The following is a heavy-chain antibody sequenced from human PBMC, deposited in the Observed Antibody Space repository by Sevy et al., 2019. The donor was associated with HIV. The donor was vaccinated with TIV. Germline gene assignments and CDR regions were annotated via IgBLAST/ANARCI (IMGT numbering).Heavy chain of an antibody. CDR2: INPNNGDT. Sequence: ASVKVSCKASGYSITDFYIHWVRQAPGQGLEWMGWINPNNGDTNYAQKFQGRVTMTSDTSIITAYMELSRLRSDDTAKYYCARVAPGVPVWPPFDYWGQRALVTVSS. D-gene: IGHD2-2*01. CDR3: ARVAPGVPVWPPFDY. V-gene: IGHV1-2*02. J-gene: IGHJ4*02. CDR1: GYSITDFY.